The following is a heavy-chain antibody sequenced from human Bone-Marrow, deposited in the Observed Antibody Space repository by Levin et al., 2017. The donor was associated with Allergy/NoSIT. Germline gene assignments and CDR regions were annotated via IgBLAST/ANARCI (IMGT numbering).Heavy chain of an antibody. V-gene: IGHV3-9*01. J-gene: IGHJ3*01. CDR3: VKSLNTMTIHDGFDF. D-gene: IGHD1/OR15-1a*01. CDR2: ISWNSGKT. Sequence: GGSLRLSCATSKFMFDDYGMYWVRQAPGKGLEWVSGISWNSGKTHYADSVKGRFVISRDNAKNSLYLQMNSLRTEDTALYYCVKSLNTMTIHDGFDFWGQGTMVTVAA. CDR1: KFMFDDYG.